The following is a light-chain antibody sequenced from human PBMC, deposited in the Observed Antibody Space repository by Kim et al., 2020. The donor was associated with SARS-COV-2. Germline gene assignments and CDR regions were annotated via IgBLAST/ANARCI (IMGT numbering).Light chain of an antibody. CDR3: QSYDSSNQV. J-gene: IGLJ3*02. V-gene: IGLV6-57*01. CDR2: EDN. Sequence: NFMLTQPHSVSESPGKTVTISCTRSSGSIASNYVQWYQQRPGSSPTTVIYEDNQRPSGVPDRFSGSIDSSSNSASLTISGRKTEDEADYYCQSYDSSNQVFGGGTQLTVL. CDR1: SGSIASNY.